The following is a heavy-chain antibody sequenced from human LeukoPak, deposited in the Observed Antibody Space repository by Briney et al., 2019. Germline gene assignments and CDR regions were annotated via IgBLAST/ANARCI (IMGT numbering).Heavy chain of an antibody. CDR1: GFTFSSYW. CDR2: IKQDGSEK. J-gene: IGHJ4*02. V-gene: IGHV3-7*01. CDR3: ARDYGPGSYINY. D-gene: IGHD3-10*01. Sequence: HPGGSLRLSCAASGFTFSSYWMGWVRQAPGKGLEWVAIIKQDGSEKYYVDSVKGRFTISRDNAKNSLYLQMNSLRAEDTAVYYCARDYGPGSYINYWGQGTLVTVSS.